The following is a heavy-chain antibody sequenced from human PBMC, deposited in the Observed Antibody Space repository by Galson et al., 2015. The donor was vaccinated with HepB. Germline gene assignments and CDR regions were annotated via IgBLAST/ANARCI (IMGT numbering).Heavy chain of an antibody. CDR1: GITVSRNY. Sequence: SLRLSCAASGITVSRNYMSWVRQAPGKGLEWVSILYASGTTYYADSVKDRFTISRDDSKNTLYLQVNSLRAEDTAVYYCAREGLYSNYYLDDWGQGTLVTVSS. J-gene: IGHJ4*02. V-gene: IGHV3-66*01. CDR3: AREGLYSNYYLDD. CDR2: LYASGTT. D-gene: IGHD4-11*01.